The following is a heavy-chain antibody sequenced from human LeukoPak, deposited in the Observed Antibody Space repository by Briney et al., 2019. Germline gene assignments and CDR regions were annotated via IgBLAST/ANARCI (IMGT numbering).Heavy chain of an antibody. V-gene: IGHV1-69*05. Sequence: SVKVFCKASGGTFSSYAISWVRQAPGQGLEWMGGIIPIFGTANYTQKFQGRVTMTRDTSISTAYMELSRLRSDDTAVYYCARDFPGSGWYIDYWGQGTLVTVSS. CDR1: GGTFSSYA. J-gene: IGHJ4*02. CDR2: IIPIFGTA. D-gene: IGHD6-19*01. CDR3: ARDFPGSGWYIDY.